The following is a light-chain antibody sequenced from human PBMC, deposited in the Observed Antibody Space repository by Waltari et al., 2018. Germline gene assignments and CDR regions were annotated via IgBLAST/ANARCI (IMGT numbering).Light chain of an antibody. CDR3: QKYDFLPAT. CDR1: QGVGKY. V-gene: IGKV3-20*01. CDR2: HAS. Sequence: EIVLTQSPGTLSLSPGERATLSCRASQGVGKYLAWYQQRPGQAPRLLLYHASIMATGIPDRFSGSGYWTDFSLTISRLEPEDFAVYYCQKYDFLPATFGQGTTVEIK. J-gene: IGKJ1*01.